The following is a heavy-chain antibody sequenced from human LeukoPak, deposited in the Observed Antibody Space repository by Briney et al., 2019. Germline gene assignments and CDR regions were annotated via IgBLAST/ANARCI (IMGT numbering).Heavy chain of an antibody. CDR1: GFTFSSYA. CDR3: ARYSSSSSVVA. V-gene: IGHV3-30-3*01. Sequence: GGSLRLSCAASGFTFSSYAMHWVRQAPGKGLEWMAVISYDGSNKYYADSVKGRFTISRDNSKNTLYLQVDSLRADDTAVYYCARYSSSSSVVALGQGALVTVSS. CDR2: ISYDGSNK. D-gene: IGHD6-13*01. J-gene: IGHJ5*02.